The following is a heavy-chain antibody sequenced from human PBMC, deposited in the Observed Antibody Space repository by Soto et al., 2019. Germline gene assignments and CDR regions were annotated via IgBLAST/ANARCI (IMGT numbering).Heavy chain of an antibody. J-gene: IGHJ4*02. CDR2: IIPIFGTA. CDR3: ASHDDSSGYYYRCLDY. V-gene: IGHV1-69*12. CDR1: GGTFSSYA. D-gene: IGHD3-22*01. Sequence: VQLVQSGAEVKKPGSSVKVSCKASGGTFSSYAISWVRQAPGQGLEWMGGIIPIFGTADYAQKFQGRVTITADESTSTAYRELSSLRSEDTALYYWASHDDSSGYYYRCLDYWGQGTLGTVSS.